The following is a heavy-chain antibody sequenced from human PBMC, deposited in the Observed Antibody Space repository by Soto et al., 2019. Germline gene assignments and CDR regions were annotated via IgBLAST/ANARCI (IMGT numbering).Heavy chain of an antibody. J-gene: IGHJ2*01. D-gene: IGHD2-21*01. CDR2: ISSSSSTV. Sequence: RGLEWVSYISSSSSTVYYADSVKGRFTISRDNAKNSLYLQMNSLRAEDTAVYFFFFQAEDGIRDL. CDR3: FFQAEDGIRDL. V-gene: IGHV3-48*01.